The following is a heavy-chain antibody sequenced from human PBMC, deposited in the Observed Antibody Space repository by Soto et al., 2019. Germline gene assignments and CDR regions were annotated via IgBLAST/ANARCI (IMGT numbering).Heavy chain of an antibody. CDR2: ISSRSTFI. V-gene: IGHV3-21*06. Sequence: GSLRLSCTVLGFTLTNENMNWVRQAPGKGLEWVSSISSRSTFINYADSVKGRFTISRDNDKGLVYLQMNSLRAEDTAVYYCARDPPLSMIVVVGVDDFWGQGTLVTVSS. D-gene: IGHD3-22*01. CDR3: ARDPPLSMIVVVGVDDF. CDR1: GFTLTNEN. J-gene: IGHJ4*02.